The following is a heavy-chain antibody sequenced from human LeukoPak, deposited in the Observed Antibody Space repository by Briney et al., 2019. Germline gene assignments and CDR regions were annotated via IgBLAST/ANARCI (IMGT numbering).Heavy chain of an antibody. J-gene: IGHJ6*04. Sequence: SETLSLTCAVSGGSISSGGYSWSWIRQPPGKGLEWIGYIYHSGSTYYNPSLKSRVTISVDRSKNQFSLKLSSVTAADTAVYYCARAGGDYYGMDVWGKGTTVTVPS. CDR2: IYHSGST. CDR1: GGSISSGGYS. D-gene: IGHD4-17*01. CDR3: ARAGGDYYGMDV. V-gene: IGHV4-30-2*01.